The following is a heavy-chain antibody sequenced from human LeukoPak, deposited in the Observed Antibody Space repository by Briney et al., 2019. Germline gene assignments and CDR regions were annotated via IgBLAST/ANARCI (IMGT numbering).Heavy chain of an antibody. J-gene: IGHJ4*02. D-gene: IGHD6-6*01. Sequence: ASVKVSCKASGYTFTSYGISWVRQAPGQGLEWMGIINPSGGSTSYAQKFQGRVTMTRDTSTSTVYMELSSLRSEDTAVYYCAREGIAARPFDYWGQGTLVTVSS. V-gene: IGHV1-46*01. CDR2: INPSGGST. CDR3: AREGIAARPFDY. CDR1: GYTFTSYG.